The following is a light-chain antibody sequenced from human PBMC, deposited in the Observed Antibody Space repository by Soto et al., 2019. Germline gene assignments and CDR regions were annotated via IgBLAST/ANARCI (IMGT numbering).Light chain of an antibody. Sequence: DIQMTQSPSSLSASVGASVTITCRASQSISSYLNWYQQKPGKAPKIMIYSASTLHSGVPSRVTGSGSETEFTLTIRSLQPEDFETYYCQHGYVAPYSFGQGTKVDIK. J-gene: IGKJ2*03. CDR1: QSISSY. CDR3: QHGYVAPYS. CDR2: SAS. V-gene: IGKV1-39*01.